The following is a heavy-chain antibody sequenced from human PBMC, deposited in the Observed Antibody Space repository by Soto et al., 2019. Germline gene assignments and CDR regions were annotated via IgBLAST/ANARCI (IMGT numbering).Heavy chain of an antibody. CDR2: INPNSGGT. Sequence: WKAFVYASSGYYCHWRLHKPEQGLEWMGWINPNSGGTNYAQKFQGRVTMTRDTSISTAYVELSRLRSDDTVVYYCERVDEVKTQGRHAWGQG. D-gene: IGHD2-15*01. V-gene: IGHV1-2*02. CDR1: VYASSGYY. J-gene: IGHJ5*01. CDR3: ERVDEVKTQGRHA.